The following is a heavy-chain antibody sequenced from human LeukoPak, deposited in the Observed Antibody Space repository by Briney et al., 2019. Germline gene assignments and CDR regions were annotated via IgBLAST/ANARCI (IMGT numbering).Heavy chain of an antibody. CDR1: GFTFSNAW. J-gene: IGHJ4*02. D-gene: IGHD5-24*01. V-gene: IGHV3-7*04. CDR2: IKQDGSEK. Sequence: SGGSLRLSCAASGFTFSNAWMSWVRQAPGKGLEWVANIKQDGSEKYYVDSVKGRFTISRDNAKNSLYLQMNSLRAEDTAVYYCARGRWLQFYYFDYWGQGTLVTVSS. CDR3: ARGRWLQFYYFDY.